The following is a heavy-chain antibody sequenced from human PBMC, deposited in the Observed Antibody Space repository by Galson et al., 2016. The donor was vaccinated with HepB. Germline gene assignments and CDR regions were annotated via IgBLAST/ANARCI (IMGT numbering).Heavy chain of an antibody. J-gene: IGHJ4*02. Sequence: SLRLSCAASGFTFSNYGMHWVRQAPGKGLEWVAADSMDGRRKFYADSVKGRFTISRDNSNSMLFLQMSSLRADDTAVYYCARRHEYCPPVGCSVDYWGQGPLVSVSS. CDR1: GFTFSNYG. D-gene: IGHD2/OR15-2a*01. CDR3: ARRHEYCPPVGCSVDY. V-gene: IGHV3-30*03. CDR2: DSMDGRRK.